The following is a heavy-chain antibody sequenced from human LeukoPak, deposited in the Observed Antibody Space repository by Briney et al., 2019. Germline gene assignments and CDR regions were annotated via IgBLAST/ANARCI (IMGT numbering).Heavy chain of an antibody. CDR2: IYYSGST. CDR1: GGSISSSSYY. J-gene: IGHJ4*02. Sequence: SETLSLTCTVSGGSISSSSYYWGWIRQPPGKGLEWIGSIYYSGSTYYNPSLKSRVTISVDTSKNQFSLKLSSVTAADTAVYYCARDLGSVAHFDYWGQGTLVTVSS. CDR3: ARDLGSVAHFDY. V-gene: IGHV4-39*02. D-gene: IGHD6-19*01.